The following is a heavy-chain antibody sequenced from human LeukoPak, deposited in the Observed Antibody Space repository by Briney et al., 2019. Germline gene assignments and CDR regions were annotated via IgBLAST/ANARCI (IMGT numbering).Heavy chain of an antibody. CDR1: GFTFDDYA. CDR2: ISWNSGSI. D-gene: IGHD5-12*01. J-gene: IGHJ4*02. CDR3: AKDMGRMVATWYFDY. V-gene: IGHV3-9*03. Sequence: GRSLRLSCAASGFTFDDYAMHWVRQAPGKGLEWVSGISWNSGSIGYADSVKGRFTISRDNAKNCLYLQMNSLRAEDMALYYCAKDMGRMVATWYFDYWGQGTLVTVSS.